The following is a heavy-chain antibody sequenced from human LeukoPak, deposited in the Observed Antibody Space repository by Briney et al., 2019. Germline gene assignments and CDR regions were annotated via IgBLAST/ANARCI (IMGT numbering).Heavy chain of an antibody. J-gene: IGHJ6*03. CDR2: ISWDGGST. CDR3: AKGSCTNGVCYPYYYYYMDV. CDR1: GFTFDDYT. Sequence: GGSLRLSCAASGFTFDDYTMHWVRQAPGKGLEWVSLISWDGGSTYYADSVKGRFTISRDNSKNSLYLQMNSLRAEDTALYYCAKGSCTNGVCYPYYYYYMDVWGKGTTVTVSS. D-gene: IGHD2-8*01. V-gene: IGHV3-43D*03.